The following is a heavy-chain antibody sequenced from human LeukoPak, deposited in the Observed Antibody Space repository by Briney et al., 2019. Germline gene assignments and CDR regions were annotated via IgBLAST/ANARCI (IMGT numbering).Heavy chain of an antibody. J-gene: IGHJ4*02. Sequence: PGGSLRLSCAASGLTFSSYSMNWVRQAPGKGLEWVSSISSSSSYIYYADSVKGRFTISRDNAKNSLYLQMNTLRAEDTAVYYCASHRIGYYFDYWGQGTLVTVSS. D-gene: IGHD2-15*01. CDR3: ASHRIGYYFDY. CDR1: GLTFSSYS. V-gene: IGHV3-21*01. CDR2: ISSSSSYI.